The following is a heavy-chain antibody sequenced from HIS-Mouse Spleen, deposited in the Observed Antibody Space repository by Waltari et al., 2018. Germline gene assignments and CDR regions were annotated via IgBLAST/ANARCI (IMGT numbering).Heavy chain of an antibody. D-gene: IGHD2-21*02. J-gene: IGHJ4*02. CDR2: IKQDGSEK. CDR3: ARDPDDYYFDY. V-gene: IGHV3-7*01. Sequence: EVQLVESGGGLVQPGGSLRLSCSASGFTFSSYGVSWVRKAPGKGLEWVANIKQDGSEKYYVDSVKGRFTISRDNAKNSLYLQMNSLRAEDTAVYYCARDPDDYYFDYWGQGTLVTVSS. CDR1: GFTFSSYG.